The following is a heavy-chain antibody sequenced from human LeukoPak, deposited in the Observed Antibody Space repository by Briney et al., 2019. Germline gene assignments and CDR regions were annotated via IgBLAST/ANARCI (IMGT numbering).Heavy chain of an antibody. D-gene: IGHD3-16*01. J-gene: IGHJ5*02. Sequence: SETLSLTCAVSGYSISGGYYWGWIRQPPGKGLEWIGSIYHSGSTYYNPSLKSRVTISVDTSKNQFSLKLSSVTAADTAVYYCATTTIGGVNWFDPWGQGTLVTVSS. CDR2: IYHSGST. CDR3: ATTTIGGVNWFDP. CDR1: GYSISGGYY. V-gene: IGHV4-38-2*01.